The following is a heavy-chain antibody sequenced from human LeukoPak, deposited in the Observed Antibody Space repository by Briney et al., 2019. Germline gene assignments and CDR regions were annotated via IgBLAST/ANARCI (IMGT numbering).Heavy chain of an antibody. V-gene: IGHV3-23*01. CDR2: ISDGGGTT. J-gene: IGHJ3*02. D-gene: IGHD2-2*01. CDR3: AKRPSSSTTGSASAFDI. Sequence: PGGSLRLSCAASGFTFSSHAMSWVRQAPGKGLEWVSAISDGGGTTFYADSVKGRFAISRDNSKNTLFLQMYSLRAEDTALYYCAKRPSSSTTGSASAFDIWGQGTMVTVSS. CDR1: GFTFSSHA.